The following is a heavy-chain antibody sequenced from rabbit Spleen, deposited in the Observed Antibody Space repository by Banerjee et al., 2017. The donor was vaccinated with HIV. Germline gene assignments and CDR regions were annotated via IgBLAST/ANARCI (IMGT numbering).Heavy chain of an antibody. J-gene: IGHJ4*01. CDR2: IAAGSGRFT. CDR1: GFSFSSTDY. V-gene: IGHV1S40*01. CDR3: ARVTDGWGLTLFNL. Sequence: QSLEESGGGLVQPEGSLTLTCKASGFSFSSTDYMCWVRQAPGRGLEWIACIAAGSGRFTYYASWAKGRFTISKTSSTTVTLQMTSLTAADTATYFCARVTDGWGLTLFNLWGPGTLVTVS. D-gene: IGHD4-1*01.